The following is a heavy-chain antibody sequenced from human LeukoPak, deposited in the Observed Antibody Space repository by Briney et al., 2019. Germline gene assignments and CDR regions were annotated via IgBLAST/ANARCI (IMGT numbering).Heavy chain of an antibody. V-gene: IGHV3-64*01. Sequence: GGSLRLSCAASGFTFRSYAMHWVRQAPGKGLEYVSTISSNGGSTYYANSVKGRFTISRDNSKNTLYLQMGSLRAEDMAVYYCARDGQYSSGWYKGGMDVWGKGTTVTVSS. CDR2: ISSNGGST. CDR3: ARDGQYSSGWYKGGMDV. CDR1: GFTFRSYA. D-gene: IGHD6-19*01. J-gene: IGHJ6*04.